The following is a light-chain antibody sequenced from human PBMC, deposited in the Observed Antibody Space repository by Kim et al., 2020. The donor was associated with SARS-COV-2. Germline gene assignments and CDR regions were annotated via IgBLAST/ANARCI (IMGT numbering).Light chain of an antibody. V-gene: IGKV1-8*01. CDR1: QDISSH. CDR3: QQYYSYPLT. J-gene: IGKJ4*01. CDR2: AAS. Sequence: APKGDRVTITCRASQDISSHLVWYQQKPGKAPDLLIYAASTLQSGVPSRFSGSGSGTDFTLTISCLQSEDFATYYCQQYYSYPLTFGGGTKVDIK.